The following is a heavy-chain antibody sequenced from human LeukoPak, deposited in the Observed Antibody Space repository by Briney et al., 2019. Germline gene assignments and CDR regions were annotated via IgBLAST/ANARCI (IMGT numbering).Heavy chain of an antibody. Sequence: PGGSLRLSCAASGFTFSSYWMSWVRQAPGKGLEWVANIKQDGSEKYYVDSVKGRFTISRDNAKNSLYLQMNSLRAEDTAVYYCARGPLVHRTDYYYMDVWGKGTTVTVSS. CDR1: GFTFSSYW. V-gene: IGHV3-7*01. CDR2: IKQDGSEK. CDR3: ARGPLVHRTDYYYMDV. D-gene: IGHD4/OR15-4a*01. J-gene: IGHJ6*03.